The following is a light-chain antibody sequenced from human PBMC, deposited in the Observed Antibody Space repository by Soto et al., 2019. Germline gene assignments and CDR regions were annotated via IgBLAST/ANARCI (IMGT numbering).Light chain of an antibody. CDR1: SSKIGSNY. J-gene: IGLJ1*01. CDR2: RNN. V-gene: IGLV1-47*01. Sequence: QSVLTQPPSASGTPGQRDTISCSGSSSKIGSNYVYWYQQLPGTAPKLLIYRNNQRPSGVPDRFSGSKSGTSASLAISGLRSEDEADYYCAAWDDSLSGHYVFGTGTKVTVL. CDR3: AAWDDSLSGHYV.